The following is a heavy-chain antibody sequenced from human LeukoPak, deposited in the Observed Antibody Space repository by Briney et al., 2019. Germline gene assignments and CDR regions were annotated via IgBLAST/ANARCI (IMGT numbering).Heavy chain of an antibody. CDR1: GGSISSSSYY. CDR2: IHYSGTT. J-gene: IGHJ4*02. V-gene: IGHV4-39*01. Sequence: SETLSLTCTVSGGSISSSSYYWGWIRQPPGKGLEWIGSIHYSGTTYYNPSLKSRVSISVGTSKSQFSLKLSSVTAADTAVYYCANPSTQWGQGILVTVSS. D-gene: IGHD1-1*01. CDR3: ANPSTQ.